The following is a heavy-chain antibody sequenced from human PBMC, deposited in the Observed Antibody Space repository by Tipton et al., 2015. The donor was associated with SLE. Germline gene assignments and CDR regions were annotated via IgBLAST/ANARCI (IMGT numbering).Heavy chain of an antibody. V-gene: IGHV4-61*02. Sequence: TLSLTCTVSGASISSGTYFWSWIRQSAGKGLEWIGRIYTSGSTKYNPSLESRVTISIDTSKNQFSLNLRSVTAADTDVYYCARGFTLGDSAAAFDYWGQGTLVTVSS. D-gene: IGHD2-21*02. CDR3: ARGFTLGDSAAAFDY. CDR2: IYTSGST. J-gene: IGHJ4*02. CDR1: GASISSGTYF.